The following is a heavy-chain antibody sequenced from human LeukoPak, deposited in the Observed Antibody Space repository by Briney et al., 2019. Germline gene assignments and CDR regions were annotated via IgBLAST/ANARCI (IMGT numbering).Heavy chain of an antibody. CDR3: AILNNAPLGYCSGSSCYRNWFDP. D-gene: IGHD2-15*01. CDR1: GGSISSYY. V-gene: IGHV4-59*12. J-gene: IGHJ5*02. CDR2: IYYSGST. Sequence: PSETLSLTCTVSGGSISSYYWSWIRQPPGKGLEWIGYIYYSGSTNYNPSLKSRVTISVDTSKNQFSLKLSSVTAADTAVYYCAILNNAPLGYCSGSSCYRNWFDPWGQGTLVTVSS.